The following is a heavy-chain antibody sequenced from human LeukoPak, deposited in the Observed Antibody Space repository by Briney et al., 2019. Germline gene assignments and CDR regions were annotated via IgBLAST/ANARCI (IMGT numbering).Heavy chain of an antibody. V-gene: IGHV1-69*13. CDR1: GYTFTSYA. J-gene: IGHJ4*02. CDR3: ARSAVRGVIISINY. D-gene: IGHD3-10*01. Sequence: ASVKVSCKASGYTFTSYAISWVRQAPGQGLEWMGGIIPIFGTANYAQKFQGRVTITADESTSTAYMELSSLRSEDTAVYYCARSAVRGVIISINYWGQGTLVTVSS. CDR2: IIPIFGTA.